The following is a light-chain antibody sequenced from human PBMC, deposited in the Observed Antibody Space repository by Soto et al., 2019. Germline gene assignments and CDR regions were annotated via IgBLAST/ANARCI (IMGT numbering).Light chain of an antibody. CDR3: QQSYSPPYT. CDR1: QSMAGF. V-gene: IGKV1-39*01. J-gene: IGKJ2*01. CDR2: AAS. Sequence: DIQMTQSPSSLSASVGDRVTITCRASQSMAGFLNWYQQKPGKAPKLLIYAASSLQGGVPSRFSGSGSGTDFTLTIGSLQPEDFVTYYCQQSYSPPYTFGQGTKLEI.